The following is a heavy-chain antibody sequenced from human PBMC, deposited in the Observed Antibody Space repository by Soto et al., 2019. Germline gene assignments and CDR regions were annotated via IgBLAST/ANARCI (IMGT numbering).Heavy chain of an antibody. Sequence: PGESLKISCKGSGYNFAGYWIAWVRQMPGKGLELMGIIYPSDSDTRYRPSFQGQVTISADKSISSAYLQWSSLRASDTAMYYCARGRVSTRTFDYWGRGTRVTVSS. CDR3: ARGRVSTRTFDY. V-gene: IGHV5-51*01. CDR1: GYNFAGYW. D-gene: IGHD1-1*01. CDR2: IYPSDSDT. J-gene: IGHJ4*02.